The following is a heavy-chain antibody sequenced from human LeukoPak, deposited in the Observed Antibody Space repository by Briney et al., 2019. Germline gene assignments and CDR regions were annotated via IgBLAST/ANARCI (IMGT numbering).Heavy chain of an antibody. Sequence: GGSLRLSCAASGFTFSDYAMSWVRQAPGEGLEWGSSISESRDDADNADSVKGRFTTSRANSNTTLYLQMNSLSAEHTAVYYCARDYPGDSMLWEDYFDYWGQGTLVTVSS. CDR1: GFTFSDYA. CDR3: ARDYPGDSMLWEDYFDY. D-gene: IGHD3-10*02. J-gene: IGHJ4*02. V-gene: IGHV3-23*01. CDR2: ISESRDDA.